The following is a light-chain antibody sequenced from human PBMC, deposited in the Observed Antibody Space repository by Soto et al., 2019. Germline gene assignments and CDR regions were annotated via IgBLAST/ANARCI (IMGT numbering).Light chain of an antibody. Sequence: ELLLTQSPVTLSVSPGESATPSCSASQSVFGNLAWYQQKPGQAPRLLVFAASARAAGIPARFSGGGSGTEYTLTISSLQSEDFAVYYCQQYNNWPLLSFGGGTKVDIK. CDR3: QQYNNWPLLS. CDR1: QSVFGN. J-gene: IGKJ4*01. V-gene: IGKV3D-15*01. CDR2: AAS.